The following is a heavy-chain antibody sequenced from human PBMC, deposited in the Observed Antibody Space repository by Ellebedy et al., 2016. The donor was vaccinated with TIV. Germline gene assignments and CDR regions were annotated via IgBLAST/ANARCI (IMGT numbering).Heavy chain of an antibody. CDR2: ISGFNGRT. J-gene: IGHJ5*02. V-gene: IGHV1-18*01. CDR1: GYTFTSHG. D-gene: IGHD3-10*01. Sequence: ASVKVSCXTSGYTFTSHGVSWVRQVPGRGLESMGWISGFNGRTNYPQHLQDRLTLTIDASTTTAYMELRNLRSDDTAVYYCARDTYYVSGRTSYNSFDPWGQGTLVIVSP. CDR3: ARDTYYVSGRTSYNSFDP.